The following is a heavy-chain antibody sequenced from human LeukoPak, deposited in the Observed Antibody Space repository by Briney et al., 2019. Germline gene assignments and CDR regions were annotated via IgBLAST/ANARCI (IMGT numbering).Heavy chain of an antibody. CDR3: ARDGWAHRPYYYMDV. V-gene: IGHV4-59*12. D-gene: IGHD3-10*01. Sequence: SETLSLTCTVSGASIGSYYWSWMRQPPGKGLEWIGFISQNGIPHYTASLKSRVTISRDTSENQVSLILSSVTAADTAVYYCARDGWAHRPYYYMDVWGKGTTVTVSS. J-gene: IGHJ6*03. CDR2: ISQNGIP. CDR1: GASIGSYY.